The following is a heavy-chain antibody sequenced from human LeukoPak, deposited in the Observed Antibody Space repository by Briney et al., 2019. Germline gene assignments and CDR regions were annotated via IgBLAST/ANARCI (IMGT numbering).Heavy chain of an antibody. CDR2: ISYDGSNK. V-gene: IGHV3-30*18. J-gene: IGHJ4*02. D-gene: IGHD2-8*01. CDR3: AKERSMLYYFDY. Sequence: GRSLRLSCAASGFTFSSYGMHWVRQAPGKGLEWVAVISYDGSNKYYADSVRGRFTISRDNSKNTLYLQMNSLRAEDTAVYYCAKERSMLYYFDYWGQGTLVTVSS. CDR1: GFTFSSYG.